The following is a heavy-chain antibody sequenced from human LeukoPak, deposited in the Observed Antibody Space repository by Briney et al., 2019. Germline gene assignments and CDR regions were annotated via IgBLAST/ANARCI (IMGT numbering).Heavy chain of an antibody. Sequence: PSETLSLTCAVYGGSLSGYYWTWIRQPPGEGLDWIGEIDNRGSTQYKPSLRSRGIISIDTSGNHFSLKLTSVTAADTAVYFCARDSDSGFQWGQGMLVTVSS. V-gene: IGHV4-34*01. CDR2: IDNRGST. CDR1: GGSLSGYY. J-gene: IGHJ4*02. CDR3: ARDSDSGFQ. D-gene: IGHD3-16*01.